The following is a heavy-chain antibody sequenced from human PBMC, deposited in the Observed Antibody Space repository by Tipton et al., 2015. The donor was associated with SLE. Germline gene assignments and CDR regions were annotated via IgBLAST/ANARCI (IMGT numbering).Heavy chain of an antibody. D-gene: IGHD3-10*01. CDR1: GFTFDAYA. CDR3: AKATMVQGGYYRGMDV. J-gene: IGHJ6*02. V-gene: IGHV3-9*01. CDR2: ISWNSGRI. Sequence: SLRLSCVASGFTFDAYALHWVRQAPGKGLEWVSGISWNSGRIDYADSVKGRFTISRDNDRNSLYLQMNSLRPEDTALYYCAKATMVQGGYYRGMDVWGQGTTVTVPS.